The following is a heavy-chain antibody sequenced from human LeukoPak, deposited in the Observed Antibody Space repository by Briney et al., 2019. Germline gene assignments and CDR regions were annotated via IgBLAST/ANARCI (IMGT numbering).Heavy chain of an antibody. V-gene: IGHV3-23*01. CDR2: ISGGGGTT. CDR1: GFTFSSYA. Sequence: GGSLRLSCAASGFTFSSYAMTWVRQAPGKGLEWVSTISGGGGTTYYPDSVKGRFTIPRDNSKNTLYLQMNSLRAEDTAVYYCAKEFGSNSHLDVWGKGTTVTVSS. J-gene: IGHJ6*04. D-gene: IGHD6-6*01. CDR3: AKEFGSNSHLDV.